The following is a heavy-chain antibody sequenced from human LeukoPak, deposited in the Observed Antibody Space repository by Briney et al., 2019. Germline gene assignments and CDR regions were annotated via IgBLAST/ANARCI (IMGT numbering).Heavy chain of an antibody. CDR3: ARARSSYGYGDAFDI. V-gene: IGHV3-23*01. Sequence: GGSLRLSCAASGVTFRTYAMSWVRQAPGKGLEWVSGISAGGDSTYYADSVKGRFTISRDKSKNTLYLQMNSLRAEDTAVYYCARARSSYGYGDAFDIWGQGTMVTVSS. D-gene: IGHD5-18*01. J-gene: IGHJ3*02. CDR2: ISAGGDST. CDR1: GVTFRTYA.